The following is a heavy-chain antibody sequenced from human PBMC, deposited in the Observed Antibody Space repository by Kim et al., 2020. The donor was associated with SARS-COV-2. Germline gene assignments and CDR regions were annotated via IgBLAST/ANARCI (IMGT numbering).Heavy chain of an antibody. D-gene: IGHD3-10*01. Sequence: GGSLRLSCAASGFTFSSYWMSWVRQAPGKGLEWVANIKQDGSEKYYVYSVKGRFTISRDNAKNSLYLQMNSLRAEDTAVYYCARGPLWFGELIYLFDYWGQGTLVTVSS. J-gene: IGHJ4*02. CDR3: ARGPLWFGELIYLFDY. CDR1: GFTFSSYW. CDR2: IKQDGSEK. V-gene: IGHV3-7*03.